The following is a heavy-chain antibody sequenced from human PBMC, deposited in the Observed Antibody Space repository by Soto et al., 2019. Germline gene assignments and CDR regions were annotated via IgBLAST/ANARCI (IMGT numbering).Heavy chain of an antibody. CDR3: ARDGGAAAAIKNYGMDV. V-gene: IGHV1-18*01. CDR1: GYTFTSYG. J-gene: IGHJ6*02. CDR2: ISAYNGNT. D-gene: IGHD6-13*01. Sequence: QVQLVQSGAEVKKPGASVKVSCKASGYTFTSYGISWVRQTPGQGLEWMGWISAYNGNTNYAQKLQGRLTMTTDTSTSTAYTELRSLRTDDTAVYYCARDGGAAAAIKNYGMDVWGQGTTVTVSS.